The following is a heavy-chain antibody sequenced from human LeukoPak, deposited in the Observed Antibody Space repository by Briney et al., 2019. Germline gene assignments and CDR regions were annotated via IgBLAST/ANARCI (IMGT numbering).Heavy chain of an antibody. CDR3: ARGPFSEAGTLWDY. Sequence: ASVKVSCKASGYTFTGYYVHWVRQAPGQGLEWVGWINPNSGGTNYAQKFQGRVTMTRDTSISTAYMELRSLRSDDTAVYYCARGPFSEAGTLWDYWGQGTLVTVSS. CDR1: GYTFTGYY. J-gene: IGHJ4*02. V-gene: IGHV1-2*02. D-gene: IGHD6-19*01. CDR2: INPNSGGT.